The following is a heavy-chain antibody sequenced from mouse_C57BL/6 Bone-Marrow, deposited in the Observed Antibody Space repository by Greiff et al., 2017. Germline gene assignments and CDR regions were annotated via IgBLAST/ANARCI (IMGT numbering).Heavy chain of an antibody. V-gene: IGHV5-17*01. D-gene: IGHD2-2*01. CDR3: ARNWLRSVSSWIAY. CDR2: ISSGSSTI. Sequence: EVKVVESGGGLVKPGGSLKLSCAASGFTFSDYGMHWVRQAPEKGLEWVAYISSGSSTIYYADTVKGRFTISRDNAKNTLFLQMTSLRSEDTAMYYCARNWLRSVSSWIAYWGQGTLVTVSA. J-gene: IGHJ3*01. CDR1: GFTFSDYG.